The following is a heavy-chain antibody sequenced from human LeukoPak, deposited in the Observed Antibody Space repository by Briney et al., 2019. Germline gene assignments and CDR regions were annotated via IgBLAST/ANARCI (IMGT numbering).Heavy chain of an antibody. CDR1: GGSISSYY. V-gene: IGHV4-59*08. D-gene: IGHD1-1*01. CDR2: IYYSGST. J-gene: IGHJ5*02. CDR3: ARAGAEDNWFDP. Sequence: SETLSLTCTVSGGSISSYYWSWTRQPPGKGLEWIGYIYYSGSTNYNPSLKSRVTISVDTSKNQFSLKLSSVTAADTAVYYCARAGAEDNWFDPWGQGTLVTVSS.